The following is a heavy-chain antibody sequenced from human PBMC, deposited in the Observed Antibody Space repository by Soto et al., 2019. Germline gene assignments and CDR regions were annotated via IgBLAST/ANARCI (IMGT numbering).Heavy chain of an antibody. CDR1: GGSFSGYY. CDR3: ARGTNAATGLDY. J-gene: IGHJ4*02. D-gene: IGHD3-9*01. Sequence: SETLSLTCAVYGGSFSGYYWSWIRQPPGKGLEWIGEINHSGSTNYNPSLKGRLTISRDNAKNSLSVQVNSLRAEDTAVYYCARGTNAATGLDYWGQGILVTVSS. V-gene: IGHV4-34*01. CDR2: INHSGST.